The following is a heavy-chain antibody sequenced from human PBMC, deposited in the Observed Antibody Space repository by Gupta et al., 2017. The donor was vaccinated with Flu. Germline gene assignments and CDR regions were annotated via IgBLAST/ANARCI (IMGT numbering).Heavy chain of an antibody. CDR3: GRAVQYYFDS. CDR2: IPYSGSA. J-gene: IGHJ4*02. CDR1: GGSISSGYY. D-gene: IGHD3-10*01. Sequence: QLQLKESGPGLVKPSETLSLICTVSGGSISSGYYWGWIRQPPGKGLEWIGSIPYSGSAYYNPSLKNRVTISVDTSKNHFSLKLDSVTAADTAIYYCGRAVQYYFDSWGQGTLVTVSS. V-gene: IGHV4-39*02.